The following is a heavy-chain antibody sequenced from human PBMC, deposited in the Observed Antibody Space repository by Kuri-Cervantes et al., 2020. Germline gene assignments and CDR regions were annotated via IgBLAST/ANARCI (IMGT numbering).Heavy chain of an antibody. CDR1: GGSISAGSYY. J-gene: IGHJ4*02. V-gene: IGHV4-39*07. D-gene: IGHD3-16*01. CDR2: VHYGGTT. Sequence: SETLSLTCTVSGGSISAGSYYWGWIRQSPGKGLEWIGYVHYGGTTYSKPSLKSRVTISADTSKNQFSLKLSSVTAADTAVYYCARCRFHLSRSYYDYVXGNKYYFDYWGQGTLVTVSS. CDR3: ARCRFHLSRSYYDYVXGNKYYFDY.